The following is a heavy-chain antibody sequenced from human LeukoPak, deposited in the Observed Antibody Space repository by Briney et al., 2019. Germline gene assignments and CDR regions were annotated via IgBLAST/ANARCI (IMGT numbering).Heavy chain of an antibody. Sequence: SETPSLTCTVSGGSIRSISYYCGWIRQPPGKGLEWIGNIYYSGSTYHNPSLKSRVTISVDTSKNQFSLKLSSVTAADTAVYYCARTGYSSGNDAFDIWGQGTMVTVSS. CDR2: IYYSGST. CDR1: GGSIRSISYY. D-gene: IGHD6-19*01. J-gene: IGHJ3*02. CDR3: ARTGYSSGNDAFDI. V-gene: IGHV4-39*01.